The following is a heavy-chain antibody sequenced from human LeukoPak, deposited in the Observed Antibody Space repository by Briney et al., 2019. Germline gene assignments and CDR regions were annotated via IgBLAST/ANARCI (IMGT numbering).Heavy chain of an antibody. CDR3: ARAFYFDSSGYDY. Sequence: GASVKVSCKASGYTFTINYMHWVRQAPGHGLEWMGIINPSGGNTNYAQKFQGRVTMTRDTSTSTVYMELCSLRSGDTAVYYCARAFYFDSSGYDYWGQGTLVTVSS. V-gene: IGHV1-46*01. J-gene: IGHJ4*02. CDR2: INPSGGNT. D-gene: IGHD3-22*01. CDR1: GYTFTINY.